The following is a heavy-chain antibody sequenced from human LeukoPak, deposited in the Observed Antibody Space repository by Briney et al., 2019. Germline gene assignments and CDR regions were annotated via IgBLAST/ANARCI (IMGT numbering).Heavy chain of an antibody. D-gene: IGHD4-23*01. CDR2: IKSKTDGGTT. V-gene: IGHV3-15*01. CDR3: TTGLITYPLVTIFDY. Sequence: WIRQAPGKGLEWVGRIKSKTDGGTTDYAAPVKGRFTISRDDSKNTLYLQMNSLKTEDTAVYYCTTGLITYPLVTIFDYWGQGTLVTVSS. J-gene: IGHJ4*02.